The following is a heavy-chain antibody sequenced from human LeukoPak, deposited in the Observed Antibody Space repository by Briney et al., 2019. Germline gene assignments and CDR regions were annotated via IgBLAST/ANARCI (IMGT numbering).Heavy chain of an antibody. Sequence: SVKVSCKASRRTLSRYVIMWVRQAPGPGLESMGGIIPIFDTANYAQQFQGRVTHNADESTRTASLALSSLSSEDTPVYFFARASSSNWYWFDAGGQGSLVTV. CDR1: RRTLSRYV. J-gene: IGHJ5*02. D-gene: IGHD4-11*01. CDR2: IIPIFDTA. CDR3: ARASSSNWYWFDA. V-gene: IGHV1-69*13.